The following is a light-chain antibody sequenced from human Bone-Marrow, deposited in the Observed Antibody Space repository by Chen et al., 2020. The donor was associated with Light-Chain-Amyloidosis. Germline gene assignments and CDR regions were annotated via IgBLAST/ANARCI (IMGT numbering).Light chain of an antibody. CDR2: DDS. Sequence: SYVLTQPSSVSVAPGQTATPACGGNNIGSTSVPWYQQTPGQAPLLVVYDDSGRPSGIPERLSGSNSGNTATLTISRVEAGDEADYDCQVWDRGSDRPVFGGGTKLTVL. CDR3: QVWDRGSDRPV. V-gene: IGLV3-21*02. J-gene: IGLJ3*02. CDR1: NIGSTS.